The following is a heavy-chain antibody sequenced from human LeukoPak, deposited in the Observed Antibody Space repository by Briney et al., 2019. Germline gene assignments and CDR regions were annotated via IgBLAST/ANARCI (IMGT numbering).Heavy chain of an antibody. CDR1: GGSFSGYY. CDR3: ARGGSGSSFDY. D-gene: IGHD1-26*01. Sequence: PSETLSLTCAVYGGSFSGYYWSWIRQPPGKGLEWIGEINHSGSTNYNPSLKSRVTISVDTSKNQFSLKLSSATAADTVVYYCARGGSGSSFDYWGQGTLVTVSS. V-gene: IGHV4-34*01. J-gene: IGHJ4*02. CDR2: INHSGST.